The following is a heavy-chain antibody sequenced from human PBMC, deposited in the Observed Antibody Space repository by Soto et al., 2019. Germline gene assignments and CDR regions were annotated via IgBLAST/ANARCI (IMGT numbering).Heavy chain of an antibody. D-gene: IGHD3-9*01. CDR1: GGSISSGGYY. CDR2: IYYSGST. V-gene: IGHV4-31*03. Sequence: SETLSLTCTVSGGSISSGGYYWSWIRQHPGKGLEWIGYIYYSGSTYYNPSLQSRVTISVDTSKNQFSLKLSSVTAADTAVYYCARAADILTGYYIWSGYYYYYMDVWGKGTTVTVSS. CDR3: ARAADILTGYYIWSGYYYYYMDV. J-gene: IGHJ6*03.